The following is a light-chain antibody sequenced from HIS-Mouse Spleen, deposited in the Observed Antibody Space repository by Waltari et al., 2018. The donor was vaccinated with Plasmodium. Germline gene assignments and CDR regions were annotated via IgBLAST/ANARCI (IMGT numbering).Light chain of an antibody. CDR2: EVS. J-gene: IGLJ1*01. Sequence: QSALTQPPSASGSPGPSVPTSSPGPSIDVGGSNYVSWYQQHPGKAPKRMIYEVSKRPSGVPDRFSGSKSGNTASLTVSGLQAEDEADYYCSSYAGSNNYVFGTGTKVTVL. CDR3: SSYAGSNNYV. V-gene: IGLV2-8*01. CDR1: SIDVGGSNY.